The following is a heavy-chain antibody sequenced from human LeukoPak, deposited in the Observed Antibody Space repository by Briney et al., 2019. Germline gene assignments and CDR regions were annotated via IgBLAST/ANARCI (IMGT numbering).Heavy chain of an antibody. CDR1: GGTFSGYA. Sequence: SVKVSCKASGGTFSGYAISWVRQAPGQGLEWMGGIIPIFGTANYAQKFQGRVTITADESTSTAYMELSSLRSEDTAVYYCARAPMVRGVASWFDPWGQGTLVTVSS. CDR3: ARAPMVRGVASWFDP. CDR2: IIPIFGTA. D-gene: IGHD3-10*01. V-gene: IGHV1-69*01. J-gene: IGHJ5*02.